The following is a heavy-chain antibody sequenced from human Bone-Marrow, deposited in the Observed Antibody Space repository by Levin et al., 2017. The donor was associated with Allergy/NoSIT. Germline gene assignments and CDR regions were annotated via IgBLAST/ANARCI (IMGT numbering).Heavy chain of an antibody. J-gene: IGHJ4*02. Sequence: GESLKISCRTSGYRFNKYWVGWVRQVPGKGLEWMGFIYPADSDTKYNSSFEGHVTFSVDKSISTAYLQWASLRPSDSGIYFCARHGGGLHYAFDFWGQGTPVTVSS. CDR2: IYPADSDT. CDR1: GYRFNKYW. V-gene: IGHV5-51*01. D-gene: IGHD4-17*01. CDR3: ARHGGGLHYAFDF.